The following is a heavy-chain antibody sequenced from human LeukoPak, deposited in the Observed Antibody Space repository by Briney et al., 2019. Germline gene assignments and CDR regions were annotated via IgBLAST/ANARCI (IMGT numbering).Heavy chain of an antibody. CDR3: AKATIGTWIPPGRLDY. CDR2: ISNSGGST. Sequence: GGSLTLSCAASGFTFSIYAMSWVRQAPGKGLEWVSGISNSGGSTNYADSVKGRLTIFRDNSRNTLDLQVNTLIAEDTAVYYCAKATIGTWIPPGRLDYWGQGTLVTVSS. V-gene: IGHV3-23*01. J-gene: IGHJ4*02. CDR1: GFTFSIYA. D-gene: IGHD5-18*01.